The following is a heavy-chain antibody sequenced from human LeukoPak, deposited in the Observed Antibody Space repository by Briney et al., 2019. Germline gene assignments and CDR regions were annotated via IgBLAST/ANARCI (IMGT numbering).Heavy chain of an antibody. CDR2: ISGSGGST. V-gene: IGHV3-23*01. D-gene: IGHD6-13*01. CDR1: GFPFSTYG. CDR3: AKGSSSSWYDAFDI. Sequence: PGGSLRFSCAASGFPFSTYGISWVRQAPGKGLEWVSAISGSGGSTYYADSVKGRFTISRDNSKNTLYLQMNSLRAEDTAVYYCAKGSSSSWYDAFDIWGQGTMVTVSS. J-gene: IGHJ3*02.